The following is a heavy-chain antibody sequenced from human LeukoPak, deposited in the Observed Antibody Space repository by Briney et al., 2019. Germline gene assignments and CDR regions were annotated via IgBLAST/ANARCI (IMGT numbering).Heavy chain of an antibody. CDR1: GGSISSYY. CDR2: IYYSGST. V-gene: IGHV4-39*01. D-gene: IGHD3-10*01. J-gene: IGHJ6*03. Sequence: PSETLSLTCTVSGGSISSYYWGWIRQPPGKGLEWIGSIYYSGSTYYNPSLKSRVTISVDTSKNQFSLKLSSVTAADTAVYYCARKRSYYGSGSYYSGAQNYYYYYMDVWGKGTTVTVSS. CDR3: ARKRSYYGSGSYYSGAQNYYYYYMDV.